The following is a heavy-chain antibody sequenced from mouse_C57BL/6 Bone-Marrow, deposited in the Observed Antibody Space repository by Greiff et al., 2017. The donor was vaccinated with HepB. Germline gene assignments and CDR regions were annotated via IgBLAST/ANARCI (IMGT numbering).Heavy chain of an antibody. CDR2: IHPNSGST. CDR3: ARRRDGYHYFDY. Sequence: QVQLQQPGAELVKPGASVKLSCKASGYTFTSYWMHWVKQRPGQGLEWIGMIHPNSGSTNYNEKFKSKATLTVDKSSSTAYMQLSSLTSEDSAVYDCARRRDGYHYFDYWGQGTTLTGCS. CDR1: GYTFTSYW. V-gene: IGHV1-64*01. J-gene: IGHJ2*01. D-gene: IGHD2-3*01.